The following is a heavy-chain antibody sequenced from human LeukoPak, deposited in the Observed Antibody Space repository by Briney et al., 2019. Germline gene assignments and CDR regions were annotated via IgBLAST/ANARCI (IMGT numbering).Heavy chain of an antibody. CDR1: GFTFSSYE. CDR2: ISSSGSTI. V-gene: IGHV3-48*03. D-gene: IGHD2-15*01. Sequence: GSLRLSCAASGFTFSSYEMNWVRQAPGKGLEWVSYISSSGSTIYYADSVKGRFTISRDNAKNSLYLQMNSLRAEDTAVYYCARTPMYCSGGSCYSDWGQGTLVTVSS. CDR3: ARTPMYCSGGSCYSD. J-gene: IGHJ4*02.